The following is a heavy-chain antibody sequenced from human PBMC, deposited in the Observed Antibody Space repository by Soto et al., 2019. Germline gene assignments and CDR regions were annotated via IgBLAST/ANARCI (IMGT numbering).Heavy chain of an antibody. CDR3: ARQRTTVVTQAYFDH. Sequence: SETLSLTCIVSGESISSSSYYWGWIRQPPGKGLEWIGSIYYGGRTYYNPSFKSRVTISIDTSKNQFSLKLSSVTATDTAVYYCARQRTTVVTQAYFDHWGRGALVTVSS. D-gene: IGHD2-21*02. J-gene: IGHJ4*02. V-gene: IGHV4-39*01. CDR2: IYYGGRT. CDR1: GESISSSSYY.